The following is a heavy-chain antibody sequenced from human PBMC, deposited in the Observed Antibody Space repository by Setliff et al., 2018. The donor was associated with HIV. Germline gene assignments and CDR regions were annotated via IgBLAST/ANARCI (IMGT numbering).Heavy chain of an antibody. D-gene: IGHD6-19*01. CDR3: ARRTFGSGRFDP. CDR2: VHSTLST. J-gene: IGHJ5*02. CDR1: GDSVTSGSFY. Sequence: TLSLTCTVSGDSVTSGSFYWSWVRQPAGKGLEWIGQVHSTLSTNYNPSLKSRLSISADTSKNQFSLNLRFVTAADTALYYCARRTFGSGRFDPWGQGTPVTVSS. V-gene: IGHV4-61*09.